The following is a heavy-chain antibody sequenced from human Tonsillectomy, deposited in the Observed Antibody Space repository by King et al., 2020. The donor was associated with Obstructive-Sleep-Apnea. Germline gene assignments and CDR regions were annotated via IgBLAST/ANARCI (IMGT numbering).Heavy chain of an antibody. CDR3: ARVGGLEDYFDY. J-gene: IGHJ4*02. V-gene: IGHV3-48*01. D-gene: IGHD4-23*01. CDR2: ISISSSTI. CDR1: GFTFSTYS. Sequence: VQLVESGGGLVQPGGSLRLSGAASGFTFSTYSRNLVRQAPGKGLEGVSYISISSSTIYYADSVKGRFTISRDNAKNSLYLQMNSLRAEDTAVYYCARVGGLEDYFDYWGQGTLVTVSS.